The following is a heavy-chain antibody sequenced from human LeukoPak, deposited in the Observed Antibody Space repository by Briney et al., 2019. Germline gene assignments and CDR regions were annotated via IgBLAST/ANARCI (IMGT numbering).Heavy chain of an antibody. V-gene: IGHV1-8*01. CDR1: GYTFTSYD. CDR3: ATSPLGYYGMDV. CDR2: MNPNSGNT. Sequence: ASVKVPCKASGYTFTSYDINWVRQATGQGLEWMGWMNPNSGNTGYAQKFQGRVTMTRNTSISTAYMELSSLRSEDTAVYYCATSPLGYYGMDVWGQGTTVTVSS. J-gene: IGHJ6*02.